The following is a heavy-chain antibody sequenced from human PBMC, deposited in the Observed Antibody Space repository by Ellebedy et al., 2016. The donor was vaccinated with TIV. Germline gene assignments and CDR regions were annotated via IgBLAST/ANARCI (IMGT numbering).Heavy chain of an antibody. Sequence: ASVKVSCKASGYTFTSYGISWVRQAPGQGLEWMGWISAYNGNTNYAQKLQGRVTMTTDTSTSTAYMELRSLRSEDTAVYYCARDRSNTDAFDIWGQGTMVTVSS. J-gene: IGHJ3*02. V-gene: IGHV1-18*01. CDR2: ISAYNGNT. CDR3: ARDRSNTDAFDI. CDR1: GYTFTSYG.